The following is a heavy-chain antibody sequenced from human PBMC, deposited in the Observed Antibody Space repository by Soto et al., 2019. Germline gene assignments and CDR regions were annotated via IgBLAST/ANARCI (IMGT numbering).Heavy chain of an antibody. CDR1: GFTLSYYG. CDR2: VSPNGQGI. CDR3: AKDREYPRDYFDY. V-gene: IGHV3-23*01. Sequence: GGSLRLSCAASGFTLSYYGMIWVRQAPGKGLEWVSAVSPNGQGIYYADSVRGRFTISRDISKNTVFLHMDSLRAEDTAVYYCAKDREYPRDYFDYWGQGTLVTVSS. D-gene: IGHD6-6*01. J-gene: IGHJ4*02.